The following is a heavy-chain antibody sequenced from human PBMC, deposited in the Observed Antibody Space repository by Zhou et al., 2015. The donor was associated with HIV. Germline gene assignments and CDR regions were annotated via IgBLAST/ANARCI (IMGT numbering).Heavy chain of an antibody. J-gene: IGHJ4*02. CDR3: ARWETSSAGLDS. D-gene: IGHD3-10*01. Sequence: DVQVVESGGGVVRPGGSLRLSCEGFGFAFDDYGMAWVRQVPGKGLEWVSGINWNSAARSYVDSVKGRFTISRDNGKKSVYLEMNSLTPDDTAIYYCARWETSSAGLDSWGQGALVT. V-gene: IGHV3-20*04. CDR1: GFAFDDYG. CDR2: INWNSAAR.